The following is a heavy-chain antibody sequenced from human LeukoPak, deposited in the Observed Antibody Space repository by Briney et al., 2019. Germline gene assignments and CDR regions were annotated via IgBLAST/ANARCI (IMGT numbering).Heavy chain of an antibody. CDR2: IYYRGST. CDR1: GGSISSYY. CDR3: ARALRARITGTTASVYGMDV. Sequence: SETLSLTCTVSGGSISSYYWSWIRQPPGKGREWIGYIYYRGSTNYNPSLKSRVTISVDTSKNQFSLRLSSVTAADTAVYYCARALRARITGTTASVYGMDVWGQGTTVTVTS. V-gene: IGHV4-59*01. D-gene: IGHD1-20*01. J-gene: IGHJ6*02.